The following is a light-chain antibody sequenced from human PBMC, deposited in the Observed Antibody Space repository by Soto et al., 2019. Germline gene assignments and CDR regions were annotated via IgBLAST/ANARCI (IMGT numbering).Light chain of an antibody. Sequence: SYELTQPPSVSVAPGKTASISCGGPNIGSRGVHWYQQKQGHAPVLVIYSYTELPPVSPERFSGSNSANLTTLTISRVEAGDEADYYCQVWDSGSAHVVFGGGTKLTV. CDR3: QVWDSGSAHVV. J-gene: IGLJ2*01. V-gene: IGLV3-21*04. CDR1: NIGSRG. CDR2: SYT.